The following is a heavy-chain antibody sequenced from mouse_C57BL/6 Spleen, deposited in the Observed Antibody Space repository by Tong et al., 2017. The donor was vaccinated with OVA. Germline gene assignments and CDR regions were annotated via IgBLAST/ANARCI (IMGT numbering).Heavy chain of an antibody. CDR2: IYPGDGDT. J-gene: IGHJ1*03. CDR3: ARSPHYYGSSHGYFDV. D-gene: IGHD1-1*01. CDR1: GYAFSSSW. Sequence: VQLQESGPELVKPGASVKISCKASGYAFSSSWMNWVKQRPGKGLEWIGRIYPGDGDTNYNGKFKGKATLTADTSSSTAYMQLSSLTSEDSAVYYCARSPHYYGSSHGYFDVWGTGTTVTVSS. V-gene: IGHV1-82*01.